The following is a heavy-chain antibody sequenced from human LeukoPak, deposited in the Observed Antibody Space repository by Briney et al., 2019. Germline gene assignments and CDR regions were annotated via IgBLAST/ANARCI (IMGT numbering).Heavy chain of an antibody. V-gene: IGHV3-7*03. D-gene: IGHD6-13*01. CDR3: AKGKQQQLVPYDY. Sequence: GGSLRLSCAASGFTFSSYWMSWVRQAPGKGLEWVANIKQDGSEKYYVDSVKGRFTISRDNAKNSLYLQMNSLRAEDTAVYYCAKGKQQQLVPYDYWGQGTLVTVSS. CDR1: GFTFSSYW. CDR2: IKQDGSEK. J-gene: IGHJ4*02.